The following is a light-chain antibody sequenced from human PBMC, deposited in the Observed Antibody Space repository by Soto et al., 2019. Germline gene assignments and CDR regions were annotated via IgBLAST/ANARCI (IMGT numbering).Light chain of an antibody. V-gene: IGKV3-15*01. Sequence: EIVMTQSPATLSVSPGERPILSCTASQSVSTYLAWYQQKPGQAPTLLIHNASTRAAGIPARFSGSGSGTEFTLTISSLQSEDFAVYYCQEYDNWPPWTFGQGTRVEIK. J-gene: IGKJ1*01. CDR3: QEYDNWPPWT. CDR2: NAS. CDR1: QSVSTY.